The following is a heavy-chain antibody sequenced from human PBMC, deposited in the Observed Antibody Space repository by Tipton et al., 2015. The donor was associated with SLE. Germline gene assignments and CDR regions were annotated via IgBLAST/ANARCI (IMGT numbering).Heavy chain of an antibody. J-gene: IGHJ2*01. CDR2: ISGAGAHI. CDR1: GFTFRAYT. D-gene: IGHD6-13*01. Sequence: SLRLSCAASGFTFRAYTMNWVRQAPGKGLEWVASISGAGAHIYYADSLKDRFTISRSNSKNSVFLYMNNLGAEDTGVYYCAREQQVADWYFDLWGRGTLVSVSS. CDR3: AREQQVADWYFDL. V-gene: IGHV3-21*01.